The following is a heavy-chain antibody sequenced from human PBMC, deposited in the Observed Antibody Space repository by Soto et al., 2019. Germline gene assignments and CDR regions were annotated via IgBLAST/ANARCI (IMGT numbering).Heavy chain of an antibody. V-gene: IGHV1-18*04. J-gene: IGHJ6*02. CDR2: ISGHNGKA. D-gene: IGHD5-18*01. CDR3: ARKGYIGNFAMDV. CDR1: GYAVKCYA. Sequence: ASVKASWEACGYAVKCYAVGSLLQSPGQGLEWMGWISGHNGKADYAENFQVRVIMTTDTSTATASMDLRGLRSDDTAVYYCARKGYIGNFAMDVWRQGTTVTVSS.